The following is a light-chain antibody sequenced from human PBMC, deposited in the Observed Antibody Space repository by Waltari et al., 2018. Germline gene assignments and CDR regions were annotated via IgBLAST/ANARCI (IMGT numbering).Light chain of an antibody. Sequence: QSALTQPRSVSGSPGQSVTISCTGTSSVVGGYDSVSWYQQHPGKAPKLMIYDVNKRASVVPDRLSSSQAGYKAILTLSERQGEDEADYYGCSFAGSPPYVFGTGTKVTVL. V-gene: IGLV2-11*01. CDR3: CSFAGSPPYV. CDR2: DVN. J-gene: IGLJ1*01. CDR1: SSVVGGYDS.